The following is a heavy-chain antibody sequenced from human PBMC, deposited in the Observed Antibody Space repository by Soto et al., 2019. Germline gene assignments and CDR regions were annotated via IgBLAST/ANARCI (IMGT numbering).Heavy chain of an antibody. V-gene: IGHV4-31*03. Sequence: QVQLQESRPGLVKPSQTLTLTCTVSGGSISSGRFYWSWIRQHPGKGLEWIGHISDSGSSYYNPSIENRVTISVHTSENQFSLKLSSVTAADTAVYFCARTTFYDIFTAYYPLFDYWGQGTKVTVSS. CDR2: ISDSGSS. CDR1: GGSISSGRFY. J-gene: IGHJ4*02. CDR3: ARTTFYDIFTAYYPLFDY. D-gene: IGHD3-9*01.